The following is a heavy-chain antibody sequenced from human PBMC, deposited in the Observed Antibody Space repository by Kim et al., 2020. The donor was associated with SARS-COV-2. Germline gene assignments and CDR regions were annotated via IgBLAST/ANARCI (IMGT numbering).Heavy chain of an antibody. CDR2: T. V-gene: IGHV3-23*01. Sequence: TYDPDSVKGRFTIARDNSKNTLDLQMNSLRAEDTAVYYCAKGPKIAVAGAWGQGTLVTVSS. J-gene: IGHJ4*02. D-gene: IGHD6-19*01. CDR3: AKGPKIAVAGA.